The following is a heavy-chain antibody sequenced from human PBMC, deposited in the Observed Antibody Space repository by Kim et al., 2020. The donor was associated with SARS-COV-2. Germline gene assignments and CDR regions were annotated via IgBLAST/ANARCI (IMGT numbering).Heavy chain of an antibody. CDR3: ARWGGYDSLGLSDY. CDR2: ISSGSTYT. CDR1: GFTFSDYY. J-gene: IGHJ4*02. Sequence: GSLRLSCAASGFTFSDYYMSWIRQAPGKGLEWVSYISSGSTYTNYADSVKGRFTISRDNAKNSLYLQMNSLRAEDTAVYYCARWGGYDSLGLSDYWGQGTLVTVSS. D-gene: IGHD5-12*01. V-gene: IGHV3-11*06.